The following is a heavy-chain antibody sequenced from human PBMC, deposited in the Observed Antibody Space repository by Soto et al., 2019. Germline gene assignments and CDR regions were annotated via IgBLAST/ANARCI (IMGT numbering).Heavy chain of an antibody. D-gene: IGHD6-13*01. CDR1: GGTFSSYT. J-gene: IGHJ5*02. V-gene: IGHV1-69*02. CDR3: ARVGRGIAAAGTVNWFDP. Sequence: QVQLVQSGAEVKKPGSSVKVSCKASGGTFSSYTISWVRQAPGQGLEWMGRIIPILGIANYAQKFQGRVTITADKSTSTAYMELRSLRSEDTAVYYCARVGRGIAAAGTVNWFDPWGQGTLVTVSS. CDR2: IIPILGIA.